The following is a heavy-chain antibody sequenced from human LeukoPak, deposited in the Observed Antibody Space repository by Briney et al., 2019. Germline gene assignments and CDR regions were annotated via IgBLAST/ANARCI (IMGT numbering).Heavy chain of an antibody. CDR3: AKDRGRKLDYYYFDY. J-gene: IGHJ4*02. V-gene: IGHV3-23*01. Sequence: GGSLRLSCAASGFTVSSNYMSWVRQAPGKGLEWVSAISGSGGSTYYADSVKGRFTISRDNSKNTLYLQMNSLRAEDTAVYYCAKDRGRKLDYYYFDYWGQGTLVTVSS. D-gene: IGHD4/OR15-4a*01. CDR1: GFTVSSNY. CDR2: ISGSGGST.